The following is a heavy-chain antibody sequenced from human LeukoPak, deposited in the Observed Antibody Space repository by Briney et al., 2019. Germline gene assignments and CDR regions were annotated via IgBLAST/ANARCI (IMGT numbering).Heavy chain of an antibody. J-gene: IGHJ5*02. D-gene: IGHD4/OR15-4a*01. Sequence: SETLSLTCTVSNGSISNYYWNWIRQPPGKGLEWIGYIYYSGSTNYNPSLKSRVTISVDTSKNQFSLKLSSVTAADTAVYYCARDLSGLNNWSDPWGQGTLVTVSS. CDR3: ARDLSGLNNWSDP. CDR2: IYYSGST. V-gene: IGHV4-59*01. CDR1: NGSISNYY.